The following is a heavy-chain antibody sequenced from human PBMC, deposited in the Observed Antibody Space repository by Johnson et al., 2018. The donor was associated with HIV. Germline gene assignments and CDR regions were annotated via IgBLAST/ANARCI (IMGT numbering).Heavy chain of an antibody. V-gene: IGHV3-30*02. CDR2: IRYDGSNK. D-gene: IGHD3-22*01. J-gene: IGHJ3*02. CDR1: GFTFSSYG. CDR3: ARGGYYYDSYDAFDI. Sequence: QVQLVESGGGVVQPGRSLRLSCAASGFTFSSYGIHWVRQAPGKGLEWVAFIRYDGSNKYYADSVKGRFTISRDNSKNTLYLQMNSLRAEDTAVYYCARGGYYYDSYDAFDIWGQGTMVTVSS.